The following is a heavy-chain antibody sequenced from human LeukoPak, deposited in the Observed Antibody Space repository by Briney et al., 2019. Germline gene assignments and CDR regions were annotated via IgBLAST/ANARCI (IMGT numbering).Heavy chain of an antibody. J-gene: IGHJ6*03. CDR3: AKGVYSYVYLDYYMDV. CDR2: IWYDGSNK. D-gene: IGHD5-18*01. CDR1: GFTFSSYG. Sequence: GRSLRLSCAASGFTFSSYGMHWVRQAPGKGLEWVAVIWYDGSNKYYADSVKGRFTISRDNSKNTLYLQMNSLRAEDRAVYCCAKGVYSYVYLDYYMDVWGKGTTVTVSS. V-gene: IGHV3-33*06.